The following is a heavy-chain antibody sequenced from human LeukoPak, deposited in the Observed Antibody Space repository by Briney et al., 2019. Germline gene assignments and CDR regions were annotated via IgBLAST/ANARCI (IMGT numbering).Heavy chain of an antibody. CDR2: IYYSGST. CDR1: GGSISSYY. D-gene: IGHD3-16*01. V-gene: IGHV4-59*01. CDR3: ARRSLYVTPFDY. Sequence: SETLSLTCTVSGGSISSYYWSWIRQPPGKGLEWIGYIYYSGSTNYNPSLKSRVTISVDTSKNQFSLKLSSVTAADTAVYYCARRSLYVTPFDYWGQGTLVTVSS. J-gene: IGHJ4*02.